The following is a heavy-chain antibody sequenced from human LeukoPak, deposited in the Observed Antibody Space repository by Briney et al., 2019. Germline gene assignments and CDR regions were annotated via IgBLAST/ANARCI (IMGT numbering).Heavy chain of an antibody. J-gene: IGHJ4*02. CDR1: GFTFSSYG. Sequence: GGSLRLSCAASGFTFSSYGMHWVRQAPGKGLEWVAVISYDGSNKYYADSVKGRSTISRDNSKNTLYLQMNSLRAEDTAVYYCVRIQLWSQQLDYWGQGTLVTVSS. V-gene: IGHV3-30*03. D-gene: IGHD5-18*01. CDR2: ISYDGSNK. CDR3: VRIQLWSQQLDY.